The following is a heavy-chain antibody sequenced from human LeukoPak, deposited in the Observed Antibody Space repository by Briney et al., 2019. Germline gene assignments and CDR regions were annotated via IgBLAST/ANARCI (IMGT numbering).Heavy chain of an antibody. CDR2: INSDGRST. D-gene: IGHD6-6*01. Sequence: GESLKISCAASGFTFSSHWMHWVRQAPGKGLVWVSRINSDGRSTSYADSVKGRFTISRDNAKNTLYLQMNSLRVEDTAVYYCASDDYSSSSGWGQGTLVTVSS. CDR1: GFTFSSHW. CDR3: ASDDYSSSSG. J-gene: IGHJ4*02. V-gene: IGHV3-74*01.